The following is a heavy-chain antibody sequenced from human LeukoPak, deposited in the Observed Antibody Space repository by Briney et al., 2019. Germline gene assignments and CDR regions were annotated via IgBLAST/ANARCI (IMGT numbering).Heavy chain of an antibody. J-gene: IGHJ4*02. D-gene: IGHD4-11*01. CDR3: ARLIRDYRQYYSDF. CDR2: IYTSGST. Sequence: SETLSLTCTVSGGSISSGSYYWSWIRQPAGKGLEWIGRIYTSGSTSYNPSLKSRVTISVDTSKNQFSLDLTSVTAADAAVYYCARLIRDYRQYYSDFWGQGTLVTVSS. V-gene: IGHV4-61*02. CDR1: GGSISSGSYY.